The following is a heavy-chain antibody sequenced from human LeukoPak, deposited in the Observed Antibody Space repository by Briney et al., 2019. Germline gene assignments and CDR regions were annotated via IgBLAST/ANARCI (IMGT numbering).Heavy chain of an antibody. J-gene: IGHJ4*02. V-gene: IGHV1-8*01. CDR1: GYTFTSYD. CDR3: ARVGGTYYYDGSKGYYFDY. D-gene: IGHD3-22*01. CDR2: MNPNSGNT. Sequence: GASVKVSCKASGYTFTSYDINWVRQATGQGLEWMGWMNPNSGNTGYAQKFQGRVTMTRNTSISTAYMELSSLRSEDTAVYYCARVGGTYYYDGSKGYYFDYWGQGTLVTVSS.